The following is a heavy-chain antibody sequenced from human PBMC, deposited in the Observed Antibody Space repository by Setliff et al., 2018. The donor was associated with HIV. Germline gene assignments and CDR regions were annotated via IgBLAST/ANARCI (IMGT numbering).Heavy chain of an antibody. CDR2: IYPGDSDT. Sequence: PGESLKISCKGSGYGFSNYWLAWVRQTPGKGLEWMGIIYPGDSDTRYSPSFQGQVTFSADKSISTAYLQWSNLKASDTAMYYCARGATGNLEALDIWGQGTMVT. J-gene: IGHJ3*02. CDR1: GYGFSNYW. V-gene: IGHV5-51*01. D-gene: IGHD6-13*01. CDR3: ARGATGNLEALDI.